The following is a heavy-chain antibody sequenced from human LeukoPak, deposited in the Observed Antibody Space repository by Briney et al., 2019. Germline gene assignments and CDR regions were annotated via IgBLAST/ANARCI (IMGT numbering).Heavy chain of an antibody. Sequence: PSETLSLTCTVSGGSISSGGYYWSWIRQPPGKGLEWIGYIYHSGSTYYNPSLKSRVTISVDRSKNQFSLKLSSVTAADTAVYYCARWEMVRGVIGWFDPWGQGTLVTVSS. D-gene: IGHD3-10*01. V-gene: IGHV4-30-2*01. J-gene: IGHJ5*02. CDR2: IYHSGST. CDR3: ARWEMVRGVIGWFDP. CDR1: GGSISSGGYY.